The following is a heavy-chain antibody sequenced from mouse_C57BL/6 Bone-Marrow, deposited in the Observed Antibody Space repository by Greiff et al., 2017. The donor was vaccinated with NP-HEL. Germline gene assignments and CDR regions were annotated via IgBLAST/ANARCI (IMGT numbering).Heavy chain of an antibody. D-gene: IGHD4-1*01. V-gene: IGHV1-22*01. CDR3: ATGTHYYARDY. CDR1: GYTFTDYN. J-gene: IGHJ4*01. CDR2: INPNNGGT. Sequence: VQLQQSGPELVKPGASVKMSCKASGYTFTDYNMHWVKQSHGKSLEWIGYINPNNGGTSYNQKFKGKATLTAHKSSSTAYMELRSLTSDDSAVYYCATGTHYYARDYWGQGTSVTVSS.